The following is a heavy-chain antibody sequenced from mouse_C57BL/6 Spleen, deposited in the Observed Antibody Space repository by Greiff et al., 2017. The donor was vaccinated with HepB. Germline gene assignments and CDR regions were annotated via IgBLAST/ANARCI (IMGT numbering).Heavy chain of an antibody. CDR2: IDPETGGT. V-gene: IGHV1-15*01. D-gene: IGHD2-1*01. Sequence: VQLQQSGAELVRPGASVTLSCKASGYKFTDYEMHWVKQTPVHGLEWIGAIDPETGGTAYNQKFKGKAILTADKSSSTAYMELRSLTSEDSAVYYCRGGNYSWFAYWGQGTLVTVSA. CDR3: RGGNYSWFAY. CDR1: GYKFTDYE. J-gene: IGHJ3*01.